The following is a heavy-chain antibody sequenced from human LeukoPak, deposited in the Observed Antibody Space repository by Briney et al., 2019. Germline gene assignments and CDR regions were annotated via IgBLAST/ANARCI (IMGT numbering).Heavy chain of an antibody. CDR2: IYYSGST. V-gene: IGHV4-31*03. Sequence: PSETLSLTCTVSGGSISSGGYYWSWIRQHPGKGLEWIGYIYYSGSTYYNPSLESRVTISVDTSKNQFSLKLSSVTAADTAVYYCARWGEGYTGTNWFDPWGQGTLVTVSS. CDR3: ARWGEGYTGTNWFDP. CDR1: GGSISSGGYY. D-gene: IGHD5-18*01. J-gene: IGHJ5*02.